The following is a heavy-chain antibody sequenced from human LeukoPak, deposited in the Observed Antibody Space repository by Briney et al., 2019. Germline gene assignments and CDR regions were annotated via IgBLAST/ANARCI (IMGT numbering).Heavy chain of an antibody. Sequence: KPSETLSLTCSVYGGSISTYYWSWIRQPPGKGLEWIAYIHYSGSTSYNPSLKSRVTISLDTSKNQFSLKLSSVTAADTAVYHCARLDGNGNYFDYWGQGTLVTVSS. CDR3: ARLDGNGNYFDY. V-gene: IGHV4-59*08. CDR2: IHYSGST. CDR1: GGSISTYY. J-gene: IGHJ4*02. D-gene: IGHD4-23*01.